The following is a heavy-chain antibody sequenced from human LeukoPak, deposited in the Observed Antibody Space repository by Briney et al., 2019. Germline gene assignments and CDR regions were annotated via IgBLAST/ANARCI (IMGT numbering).Heavy chain of an antibody. CDR3: VRQVGEGLVEAFDI. V-gene: IGHV3-23*01. Sequence: GGSLRLSCAASGFTFSIYAMSWVRQAPGKGLEWASAISGSGGTAYYADSVKGRFTISRDNSKNTLYLQMNSLRAEDTAVYSCVRQVGEGLVEAFDIWGQGRMVTVSS. CDR1: GFTFSIYA. CDR2: ISGSGGTA. D-gene: IGHD2-8*02. J-gene: IGHJ3*02.